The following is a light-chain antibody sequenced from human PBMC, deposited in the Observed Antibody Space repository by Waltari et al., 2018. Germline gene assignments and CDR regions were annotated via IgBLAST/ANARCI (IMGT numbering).Light chain of an antibody. J-gene: IGLJ3*02. CDR1: SSKLGSNH. CDR2: RNN. Sequence: QSVLTQPPSASGTPGQRVPISWSGSSSKLGSNHVYWYQQLPGTAPNLLIYRNNQRPSGVPDRFSGSKSGTSASLAISGLRSEDEADYYCAAWDDSLSGVFGGGTKLTVL. V-gene: IGLV1-47*01. CDR3: AAWDDSLSGV.